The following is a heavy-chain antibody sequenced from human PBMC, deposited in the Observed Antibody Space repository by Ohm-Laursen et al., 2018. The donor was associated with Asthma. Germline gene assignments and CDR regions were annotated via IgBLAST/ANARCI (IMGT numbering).Heavy chain of an antibody. CDR1: GFSVSRHF. V-gene: IGHV3-53*01. CDR3: ARGQGSGDISGSDPFDL. CDR2: IYPGGAT. J-gene: IGHJ3*01. Sequence: SLRLSCAASGFSVSRHFMNWIRQGPEKGLEWVSDIYPGGATLYADSVKGRFTISRDDSKNTLNLQMSSLRGDDTAVYYCARGQGSGDISGSDPFDLWGQGTTVIVSS. D-gene: IGHD3-10*01.